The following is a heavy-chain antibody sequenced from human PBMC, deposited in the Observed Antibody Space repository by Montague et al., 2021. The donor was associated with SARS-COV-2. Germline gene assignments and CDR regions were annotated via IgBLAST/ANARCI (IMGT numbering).Heavy chain of an antibody. CDR1: GFTFSNYP. J-gene: IGHJ4*02. Sequence: SLRLSCAASGFTFSNYPMHWVRQAPGKGLEWVAIVSYDGNIKYYGDSVKGRFTISRDKSKNTLYLQMNSLRADDTAIYCCARGRGSYSLDCWGQGTLVTVSS. CDR3: ARGRGSYSLDC. V-gene: IGHV3-30-3*01. CDR2: VSYDGNIK. D-gene: IGHD1-26*01.